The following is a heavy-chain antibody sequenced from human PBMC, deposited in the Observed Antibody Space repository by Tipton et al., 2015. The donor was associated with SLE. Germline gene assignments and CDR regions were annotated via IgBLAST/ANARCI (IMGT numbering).Heavy chain of an antibody. V-gene: IGHV3-33*01. CDR3: ARDRHSGSYQGAFDI. D-gene: IGHD1-26*01. CDR2: IWYDGSNK. J-gene: IGHJ3*02. CDR1: GFTFSSYG. Sequence: SLRLSCAASGFTFSSYGMHWVRQAPGKGLEWAAVIWYDGSNKYYADSVKGRFTISRDNSKNTLYLQMNSLRAEDTAVYYCARDRHSGSYQGAFDIWGQGTMVTVSS.